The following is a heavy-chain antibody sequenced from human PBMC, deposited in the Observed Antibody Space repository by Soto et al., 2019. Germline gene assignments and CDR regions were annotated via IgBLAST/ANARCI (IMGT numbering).Heavy chain of an antibody. V-gene: IGHV3-23*01. CDR3: AKEPPRGSYADY. Sequence: EVQLLESGGGLVQPGGSLRLSCLSSGFTFSSYAMSWVRQAPGKGLEWVRAISDSGGKTYYADSVKGRFTISRDNSKNTLYLQMNSLRADDTALYYCAKEPPRGSYADYWGQGTLVTVSS. CDR2: ISDSGGKT. J-gene: IGHJ4*02. D-gene: IGHD3-16*01. CDR1: GFTFSSYA.